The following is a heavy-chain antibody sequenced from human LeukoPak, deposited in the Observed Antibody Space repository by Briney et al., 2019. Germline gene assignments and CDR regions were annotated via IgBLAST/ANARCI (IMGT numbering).Heavy chain of an antibody. CDR3: AREDSSSSPYYFDY. V-gene: IGHV1-2*02. Sequence: ASVKVSCKASGYTFTGYYMHWVRQAPGQGLEWMGWINPNSGGTNYAQKFRGRVTMTRDTSISTAYMELSRLRSDDTAVYYCAREDSSSSPYYFDYWGQGTLVTVSS. J-gene: IGHJ4*02. CDR2: INPNSGGT. CDR1: GYTFTGYY. D-gene: IGHD6-6*01.